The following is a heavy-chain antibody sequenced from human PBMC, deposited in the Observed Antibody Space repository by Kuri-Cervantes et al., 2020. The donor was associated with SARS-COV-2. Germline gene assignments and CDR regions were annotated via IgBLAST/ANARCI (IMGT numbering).Heavy chain of an antibody. V-gene: IGHV3-23*01. Sequence: GGSLRLSCAASGFTFSSYAMHWVRQAPGKGLEWVSAISGSGGSTYYADSVKGRFTISRDNSKNTLYLQMNSLRAEDMAVYYCARSLAITTTTPGYFQHWGQGTLVTVSS. D-gene: IGHD3-16*02. CDR3: ARSLAITTTTPGYFQH. CDR1: GFTFSSYA. CDR2: ISGSGGST. J-gene: IGHJ1*01.